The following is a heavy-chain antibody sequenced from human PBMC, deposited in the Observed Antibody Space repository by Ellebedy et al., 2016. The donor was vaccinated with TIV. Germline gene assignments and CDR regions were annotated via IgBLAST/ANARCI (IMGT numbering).Heavy chain of an antibody. V-gene: IGHV1-58*02. CDR3: AAESAVRGYDFNWFDP. D-gene: IGHD5-12*01. CDR2: IVVGRGNT. J-gene: IGHJ5*02. CDR1: GFTFTSSA. Sequence: AASVKVSCKASGFTFTSSAMQWVRQARGQRLEWIGWIVVGRGNTNYAQKFQERVTITRDMSTSTAYMELSSLRSEDTAVYYCAAESAVRGYDFNWFDPWGQGTLVTVSS.